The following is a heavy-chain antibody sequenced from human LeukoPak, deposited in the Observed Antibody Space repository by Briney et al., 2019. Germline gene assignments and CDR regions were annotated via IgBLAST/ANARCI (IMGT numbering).Heavy chain of an antibody. J-gene: IGHJ4*02. CDR2: ISSSSSYI. CDR3: ARGLRGSLDY. V-gene: IGHV3-21*01. D-gene: IGHD3-10*01. Sequence: PGGSLRLSCAASGFTFSSYSMNWVRQAPGKGLEWVSSISSSSSYIYYADSVKGRFTISRDNSKNTLYLQMNSLRAEDTAVYYCARGLRGSLDYWGQGTLVTVSS. CDR1: GFTFSSYS.